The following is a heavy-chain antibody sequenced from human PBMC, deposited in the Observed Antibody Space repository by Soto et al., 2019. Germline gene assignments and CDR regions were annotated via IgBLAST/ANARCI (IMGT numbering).Heavy chain of an antibody. J-gene: IGHJ3*02. CDR3: ARARSIAVAPYAFDI. CDR2: ISAYNGNT. V-gene: IGHV1-18*01. D-gene: IGHD6-19*01. Sequence: ASVKVSCKASGYTFTSYGISWVRQAPGQGLEWMGWISAYNGNTNYAQKLQGRVTMTTDTSTSTAYTELRSLRSDDTAVYYCARARSIAVAPYAFDIWGQGTMVTVSS. CDR1: GYTFTSYG.